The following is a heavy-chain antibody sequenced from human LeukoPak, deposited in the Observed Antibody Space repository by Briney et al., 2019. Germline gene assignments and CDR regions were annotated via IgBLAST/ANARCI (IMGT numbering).Heavy chain of an antibody. J-gene: IGHJ6*02. CDR1: GYTFTSYA. CDR2: IIPIFGTA. CDR3: ARVSADTAMYYYGMDV. D-gene: IGHD5-18*01. Sequence: ASVKVSCKASGYTFTSYAISWVRQAPGQGLEWMGGIIPIFGTANYAQKFQGRVTITADESTSTAYMELSSLRSEDTAVYYCARVSADTAMYYYGMDVWGQGTTVTVSS. V-gene: IGHV1-69*13.